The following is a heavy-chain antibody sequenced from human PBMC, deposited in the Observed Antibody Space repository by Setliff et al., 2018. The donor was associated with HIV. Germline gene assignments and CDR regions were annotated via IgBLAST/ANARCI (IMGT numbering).Heavy chain of an antibody. CDR1: GGSIKYGDYY. CDR2: IHYSGST. CDR3: AGGTGAQYGYYFDY. Sequence: PSETLSLTCTVPGGSIKYGDYYWTWIRQSPGKGLEWIGYIHYSGSTDYNPSLKSRSSISINKSKKQFFLRLNSVTAADTAVHYCAGGTGAQYGYYFDYWGQGTLVTVSS. D-gene: IGHD4-17*01. V-gene: IGHV4-31*03. J-gene: IGHJ4*02.